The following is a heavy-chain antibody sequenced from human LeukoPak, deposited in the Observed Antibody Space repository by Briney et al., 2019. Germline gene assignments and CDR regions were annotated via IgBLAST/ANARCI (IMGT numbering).Heavy chain of an antibody. V-gene: IGHV1-46*01. Sequence: GASVKVSCKESGYTFTRYYMHWVRQAPGQGLEWMGIINPSGGSTSYAQKFQGRVTMTRDTSTSTVYMELSSLRSEDTAVYYCACNWDDEVVFDIWGQGTMVTVSS. D-gene: IGHD1-20*01. CDR3: ACNWDDEVVFDI. CDR2: INPSGGST. J-gene: IGHJ3*02. CDR1: GYTFTRYY.